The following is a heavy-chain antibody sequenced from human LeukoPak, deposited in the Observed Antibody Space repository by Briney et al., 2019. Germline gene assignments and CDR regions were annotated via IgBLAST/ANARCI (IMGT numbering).Heavy chain of an antibody. CDR2: ISSSSSTI. CDR3: ARAYSSSSGRDAFDS. CDR1: GFTFNSYN. V-gene: IGHV3-48*02. D-gene: IGHD6-6*01. J-gene: IGHJ3*02. Sequence: GGSLRLPCAASGFTFNSYNVNWVRQAPGKGLEWVSYISSSSSTIYYADSVKGRFTISRDSAKTSLFLQMNSLRDEDTAVYYRARAYSSSSGRDAFDSWGLGTLVTVSS.